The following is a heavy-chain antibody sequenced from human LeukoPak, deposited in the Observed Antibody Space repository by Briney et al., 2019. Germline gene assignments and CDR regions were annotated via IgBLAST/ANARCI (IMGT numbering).Heavy chain of an antibody. CDR3: ARLPYYYDSSGYYYFSFDC. CDR1: GGSISSCSYY. D-gene: IGHD3-22*01. Sequence: PSETLSLTCTVSGGSISSCSYYWGWIRQPPGKGLEWIGEINHSGSHQHHPSLKSRVTISVDTYKNLFSLNLSSVTAADTAVYYCARLPYYYDSSGYYYFSFDCWGQGTLVTVSS. V-gene: IGHV4-39*07. CDR2: INHSGSH. J-gene: IGHJ4*02.